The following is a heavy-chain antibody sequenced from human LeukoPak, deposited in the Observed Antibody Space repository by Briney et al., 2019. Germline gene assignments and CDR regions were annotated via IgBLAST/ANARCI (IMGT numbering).Heavy chain of an antibody. Sequence: PGRSLRLSCAASGFTFSSYGMHWVRQAPGKGLEGVAVVWYDGSNKYYADSVKGRFTISRDNSKSTLYLQMNSLRAEDTAVYYCASTPRGEYCSGGSCYGPYYGMDAWGQGTTVTVSS. D-gene: IGHD2-15*01. J-gene: IGHJ6*02. CDR2: VWYDGSNK. CDR3: ASTPRGEYCSGGSCYGPYYGMDA. V-gene: IGHV3-33*01. CDR1: GFTFSSYG.